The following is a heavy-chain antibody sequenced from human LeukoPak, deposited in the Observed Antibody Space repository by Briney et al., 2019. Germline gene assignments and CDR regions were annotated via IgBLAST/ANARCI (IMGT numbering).Heavy chain of an antibody. CDR2: IRHDGTVK. D-gene: IGHD2-15*01. J-gene: IGHJ4*02. V-gene: IGHV3-7*01. CDR3: ARDPDSRSFDY. Sequence: GGSLRLSCTASGLNFRTSWMSWVRQSPGKGLEFLANIRHDGTVKNYMDSVKGRFTISRDNPKNSLYLQMDSLRADDTAVYYCARDPDSRSFDYWGQGVLVTVSS. CDR1: GLNFRTSW.